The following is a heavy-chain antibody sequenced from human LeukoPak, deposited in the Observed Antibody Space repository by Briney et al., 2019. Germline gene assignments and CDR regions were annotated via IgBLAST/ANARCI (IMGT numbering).Heavy chain of an antibody. CDR1: GGSFSGSY. D-gene: IGHD6-19*01. CDR3: ARYVAVAGTINWFDP. Sequence: SETLSLTCAVYGGSFSGSYWSWIRQPPGKGLEWIGEINHSGSTNNNPSLKSRVTISVDTSKNQFSRKLNSVTAADTAVYYCARYVAVAGTINWFDPWGQGTLVTVSS. J-gene: IGHJ5*02. V-gene: IGHV4-34*01. CDR2: INHSGST.